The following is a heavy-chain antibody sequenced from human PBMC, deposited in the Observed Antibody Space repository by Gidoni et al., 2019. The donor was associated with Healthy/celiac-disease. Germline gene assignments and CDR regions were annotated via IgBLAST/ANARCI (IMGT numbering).Heavy chain of an antibody. CDR2: IIPIFGTA. CDR1: GGSFSSNA. J-gene: IGHJ3*02. CDR3: ARVDSPPKEGYYDSSGYYLGAFDI. V-gene: IGHV1-69*01. D-gene: IGHD3-22*01. Sequence: QVQLVQSGAEVKKPGSSVKVSCKASGGSFSSNAISWVRQAPGQGLEWMGGIIPIFGTANYAQKFQGRVTINAHDSTSTAYMELSSLRSEDTAVYYCARVDSPPKEGYYDSSGYYLGAFDIWGQGTMVTVSS.